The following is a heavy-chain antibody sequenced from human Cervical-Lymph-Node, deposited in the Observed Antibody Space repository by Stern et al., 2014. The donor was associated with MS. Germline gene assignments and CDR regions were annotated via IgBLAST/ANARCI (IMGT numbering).Heavy chain of an antibody. CDR3: ARDSSTINFDY. CDR1: GYTFTVYS. V-gene: IGHV7-4-1*02. J-gene: IGHJ4*02. D-gene: IGHD4/OR15-4a*01. CDR2: ITPRTGNP. Sequence: QVQLVQSGSELKTPGASVKVSCKGSGYTFTVYSINWVRQAPGQGLEWMGWITPRTGNPTYAQGFTGRFVFSVDTSVSTAYLQINSLEAEDTAVYYCARDSSTINFDYWGQGSLVTGSA.